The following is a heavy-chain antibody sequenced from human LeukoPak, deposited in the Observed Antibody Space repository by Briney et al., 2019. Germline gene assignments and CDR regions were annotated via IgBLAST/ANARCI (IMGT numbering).Heavy chain of an antibody. V-gene: IGHV4-39*07. J-gene: IGHJ4*02. CDR2: IYYTGTT. Sequence: PSETLSLTCTVSGGSISGSTYYWGWIRQPPGKGLEWIANIYYTGTTLYNPSLKSRVTISVDTSKNQFSLKLSSVTAADTAVYYCARRCGGDCRAAGTFDYWGQGTLVTVSS. CDR3: ARRCGGDCRAAGTFDY. D-gene: IGHD2-21*02. CDR1: GGSISGSTYY.